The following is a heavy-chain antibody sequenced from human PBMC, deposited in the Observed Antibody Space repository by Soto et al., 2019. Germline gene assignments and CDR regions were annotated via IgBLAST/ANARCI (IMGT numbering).Heavy chain of an antibody. CDR2: ISAYNGNT. V-gene: IGHV1-18*04. Sequence: ASVKVSCKASGYTFTSYGISWVRQAPGQGLEWMGWISAYNGNTNYAQKLQGRVTMTTDTSTRTAYMELRSLRSDDTAVYYCARGRTPSLDYYDSSVEFDPWGQGTLGTVSS. J-gene: IGHJ5*02. CDR3: ARGRTPSLDYYDSSVEFDP. D-gene: IGHD3-22*01. CDR1: GYTFTSYG.